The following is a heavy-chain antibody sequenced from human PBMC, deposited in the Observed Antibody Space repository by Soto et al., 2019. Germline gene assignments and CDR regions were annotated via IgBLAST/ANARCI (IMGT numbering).Heavy chain of an antibody. CDR1: SGPDRSHN. D-gene: IGHD4-17*01. CDR2: VYYTGDT. J-gene: IGHJ6*02. Sequence: QVQLQQSGPRLVKPSETLSLTCTVSSGPDRSHNWGWIRQPPGRGLEGIGYVYYTGDTAYNPSLRGRVTISADTATNDISLTLNSVTAADTAVYYCVRHGIDYLHGLVDVWGQGTTVSVSS. V-gene: IGHV4-59*08. CDR3: VRHGIDYLHGLVDV.